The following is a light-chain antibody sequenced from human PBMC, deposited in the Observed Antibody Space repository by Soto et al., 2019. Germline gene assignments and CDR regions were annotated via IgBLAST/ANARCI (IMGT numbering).Light chain of an antibody. V-gene: IGKV3-11*01. CDR1: QSVSSY. CDR3: QQRSNWPGFT. Sequence: EIVLTQSPATLSLSPGERATLSCRASQSVSSYLAWYQQKPGQAPRLLIYDASHRATGIPARFSGSGSGTDFTLTISSLEPEDLAVYYCQQRSNWPGFTFGPGTKVDIK. CDR2: DAS. J-gene: IGKJ3*01.